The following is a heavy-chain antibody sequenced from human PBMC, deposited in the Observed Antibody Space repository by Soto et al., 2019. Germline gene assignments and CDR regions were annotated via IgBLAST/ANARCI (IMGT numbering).Heavy chain of an antibody. D-gene: IGHD1-7*01. CDR2: IIPIFGTA. CDR3: ARVGNYNWNYSPYDY. Sequence: ASVKVSCKASGGTFSSYAISWVRPAPGQGLEWMGGIIPIFGTANYAQKFQGRVTITADESTSTAYMELSSLRSEDTAVYYCARVGNYNWNYSPYDYWGQGTLVTVS. V-gene: IGHV1-69*13. CDR1: GGTFSSYA. J-gene: IGHJ4*02.